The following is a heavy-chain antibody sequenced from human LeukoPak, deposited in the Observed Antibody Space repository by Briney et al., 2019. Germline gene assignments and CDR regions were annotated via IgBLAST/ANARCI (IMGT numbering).Heavy chain of an antibody. Sequence: GASLKISCKGSGYSFTSYWISWVRQMPGKGLEWMGRIDPSDSYTNYSPSFQGHVTISADKSISTAYLQWSSLKASDTAMYYCARGTIVATIGYYNNYGMDVWGKGTTVTVSS. J-gene: IGHJ6*04. CDR2: IDPSDSYT. D-gene: IGHD5-12*01. CDR1: GYSFTSYW. V-gene: IGHV5-10-1*01. CDR3: ARGTIVATIGYYNNYGMDV.